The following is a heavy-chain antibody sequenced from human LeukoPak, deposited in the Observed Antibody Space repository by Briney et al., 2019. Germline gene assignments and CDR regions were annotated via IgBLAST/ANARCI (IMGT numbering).Heavy chain of an antibody. D-gene: IGHD3-10*01. Sequence: PGGSLRLSCAASGFTFSSYEMNWVRQAPGKGLEWVSYISSSGSTIYYADSVKGRFTISRDNTKASFYLQMNSLRAEDTAVYYCTRYSYNSGPNDYWGQGILVTVSS. CDR3: TRYSYNSGPNDY. CDR1: GFTFSSYE. V-gene: IGHV3-48*03. CDR2: ISSSGSTI. J-gene: IGHJ4*02.